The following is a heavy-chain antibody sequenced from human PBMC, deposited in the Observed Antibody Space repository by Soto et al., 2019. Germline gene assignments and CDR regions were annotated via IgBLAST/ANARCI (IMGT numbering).Heavy chain of an antibody. CDR3: ARYGDRYYYYGMDV. J-gene: IGHJ6*02. CDR2: IYYSGST. V-gene: IGHV4-31*03. Sequence: KPSETLSLTCTVSGGSISSGGYYWSWIRQHPGKGLEWIGYIYYSGSTYYNPSLKSRVTISVDTSKNQFSLKLSSVTAADTAVYYCARYGDRYYYYGMDVWGQGTTVTVSS. D-gene: IGHD7-27*01. CDR1: GGSISSGGYY.